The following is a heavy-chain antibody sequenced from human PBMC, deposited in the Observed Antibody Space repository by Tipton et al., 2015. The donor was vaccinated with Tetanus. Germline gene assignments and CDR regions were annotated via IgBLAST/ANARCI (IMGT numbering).Heavy chain of an antibody. CDR3: ARDGPYYSDTSNGCLFYGMDV. CDR1: GGSVNSGSYY. V-gene: IGHV4-61*01. Sequence: LRLSCTVSGGSVNSGSYYWSWIRQPPGKGLEWIGYIYQSGSTSYSPSLESRVTISLETSKNQFSLRLSSVTPADTAGFYCARDGPYYSDTSNGCLFYGMDVWGQGTTVTVSS. CDR2: IYQSGST. J-gene: IGHJ6*02. D-gene: IGHD3-22*01.